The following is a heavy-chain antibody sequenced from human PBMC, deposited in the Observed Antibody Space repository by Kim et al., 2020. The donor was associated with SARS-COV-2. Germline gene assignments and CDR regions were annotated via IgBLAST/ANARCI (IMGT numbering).Heavy chain of an antibody. J-gene: IGHJ4*02. CDR2: ISSSSSYT. CDR1: GFTFSDYY. D-gene: IGHD3-10*01. CDR3: VRASSPYYYGSGSYHDY. Sequence: GGSLRLSCAASGFTFSDYYMSWIRQAPGKGLEWVSYISSSSSYTNYADSVKGRFTISRDNAKNSLYLQMNSLRAEDTAVYYCVRASSPYYYGSGSYHDYWGQGTLVTVSS. V-gene: IGHV3-11*06.